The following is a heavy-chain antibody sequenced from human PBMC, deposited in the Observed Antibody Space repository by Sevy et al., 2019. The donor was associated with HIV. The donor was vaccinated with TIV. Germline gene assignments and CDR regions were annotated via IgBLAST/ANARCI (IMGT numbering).Heavy chain of an antibody. CDR2: IKSKTDGGTT. V-gene: IGHV3-15*07. CDR1: GFTFSNAW. D-gene: IGHD3-3*01. Sequence: GGSLRLSCAASGFTFSNAWMNWVRQAPGKGLEWVGRIKSKTDGGTTDYVAPVKGRFTISRDDSKTTLYLQMNSLKTEDTALYYCTTNDFWSGYSMIWGQGTLVTVSS. J-gene: IGHJ4*02. CDR3: TTNDFWSGYSMI.